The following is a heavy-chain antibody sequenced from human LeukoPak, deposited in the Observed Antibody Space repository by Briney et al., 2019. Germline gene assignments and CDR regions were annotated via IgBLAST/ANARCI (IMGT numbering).Heavy chain of an antibody. J-gene: IGHJ4*02. CDR2: IYPADSAS. CDR3: ARRGGTGSYFDY. CDR1: GYSFTSYW. V-gene: IGHV5-51*01. Sequence: GESLKISCKGSGYSFTSYWIDWVRHMPGKGLEWMGFIYPADSASTYSPSFQGQVTISVDKSINTAYLQWSSLKASDTAIYCCARRGGTGSYFDYWGKGTLVTVSS. D-gene: IGHD3/OR15-3a*01.